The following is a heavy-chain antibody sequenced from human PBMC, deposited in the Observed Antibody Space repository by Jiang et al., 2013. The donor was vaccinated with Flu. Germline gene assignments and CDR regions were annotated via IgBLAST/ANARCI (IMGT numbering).Heavy chain of an antibody. CDR1: GFTFDDYA. D-gene: IGHD6-19*01. Sequence: EVQLLESGGGLVQPGRSLRLSCAASGFTFDDYAMHWVRQAPGKGLEWVSGISWNSGSIGYADSVKGRFTISRDNAKNSLYLQMNSLRAEDTALYYCAKDRVAVAGPPNRAAFDIWGQGTMVTVSS. CDR3: AKDRVAVAGPPNRAAFDI. V-gene: IGHV3-9*01. J-gene: IGHJ3*02. CDR2: ISWNSGSI.